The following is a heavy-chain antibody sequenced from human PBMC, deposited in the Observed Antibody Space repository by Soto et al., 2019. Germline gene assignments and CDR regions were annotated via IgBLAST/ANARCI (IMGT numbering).Heavy chain of an antibody. Sequence: EVQLLESGGGSVQPGGSLRLSCAASGFTFSSYAMHWVRRPPAKGLEWVSSIRGSGGTAYYADSVKGRFAISRDSLVNTLYLQMNSLRAEDTAVDYCAKGRGQNWNFDYWGQGTLVTVSP. V-gene: IGHV3-23*01. CDR1: GFTFSSYA. J-gene: IGHJ4*02. D-gene: IGHD1-1*01. CDR3: AKGRGQNWNFDY. CDR2: IRGSGGTA.